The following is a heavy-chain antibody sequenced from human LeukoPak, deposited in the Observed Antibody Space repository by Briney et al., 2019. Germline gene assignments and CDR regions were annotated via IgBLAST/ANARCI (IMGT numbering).Heavy chain of an antibody. Sequence: SETLSLTCTVSGGSISSGDYYWSWIRQPPGKGLEWIVYIYYSGSTYYNPSLKSRVTISIDTSKNQFSLKLSSVTAADTAVYYCARVRYYDSSGYYVWFDPWGQGTLVTVSS. CDR2: IYYSGST. CDR1: GGSISSGDYY. D-gene: IGHD3-22*01. V-gene: IGHV4-30-4*01. CDR3: ARVRYYDSSGYYVWFDP. J-gene: IGHJ5*02.